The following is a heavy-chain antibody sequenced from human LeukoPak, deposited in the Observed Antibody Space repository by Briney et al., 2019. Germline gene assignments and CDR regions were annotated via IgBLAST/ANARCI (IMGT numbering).Heavy chain of an antibody. V-gene: IGHV3-21*04. CDR2: INGDSSYI. CDR3: ARTRTQQWLVPYYCDY. CDR1: GFTFSAYA. D-gene: IGHD6-19*01. J-gene: IGHJ4*02. Sequence: GGSLRLSCAASGFTFSAYAIDWVRQAPGKGLEWVSSINGDSSYIYYADSVKGRFTISRDNAKNSLYLQMNSLRAEDTAVYYCARTRTQQWLVPYYCDYWGQGTLVTVSS.